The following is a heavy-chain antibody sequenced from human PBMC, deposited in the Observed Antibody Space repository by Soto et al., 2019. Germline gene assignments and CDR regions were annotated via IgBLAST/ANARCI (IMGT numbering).Heavy chain of an antibody. Sequence: QVQLVQSGAEVKKPGSSVKVSCKASGGTFSSYTISWVRQAPGQGLEWMGRIIPILGIAKYAQKFQGRVTITADKTTSTAYMELSSLRSEDTAVYYCASLPVGDVAFDIWGQGTMVTVSS. V-gene: IGHV1-69*02. D-gene: IGHD1-26*01. CDR1: GGTFSSYT. CDR3: ASLPVGDVAFDI. CDR2: IIPILGIA. J-gene: IGHJ3*02.